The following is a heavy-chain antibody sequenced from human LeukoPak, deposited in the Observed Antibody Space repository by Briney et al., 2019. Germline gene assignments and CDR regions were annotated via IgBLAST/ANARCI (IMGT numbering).Heavy chain of an antibody. J-gene: IGHJ4*02. V-gene: IGHV3-23*01. Sequence: GGSLRLSCEASGFTFSSYDMNWVRQAPGKGLEWVSVISGSGGSTDYADSVKGRFSISRDNSKNTLYLQMNSLRAEDTAVYYCARDSHYYDSSGCLDYWGQGTLVTVSS. CDR3: ARDSHYYDSSGCLDY. D-gene: IGHD3-22*01. CDR2: ISGSGGST. CDR1: GFTFSSYD.